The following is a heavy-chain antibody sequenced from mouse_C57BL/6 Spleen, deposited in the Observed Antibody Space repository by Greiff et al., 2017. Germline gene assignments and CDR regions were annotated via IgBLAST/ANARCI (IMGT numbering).Heavy chain of an antibody. J-gene: IGHJ2*01. CDR3: AREGYGSSPYYFDY. V-gene: IGHV1-55*01. Sequence: QVQLKQPGAELVKPGASVKMSCKASGYTFTSYWITWVKQRPGQGLEWIGDIYPGSGSTNYNEKFKSKATLTVDTSSSTAYMQLSSLTSEDSAVYYCAREGYGSSPYYFDYWGQGTTLTVSS. CDR1: GYTFTSYW. D-gene: IGHD1-1*01. CDR2: IYPGSGST.